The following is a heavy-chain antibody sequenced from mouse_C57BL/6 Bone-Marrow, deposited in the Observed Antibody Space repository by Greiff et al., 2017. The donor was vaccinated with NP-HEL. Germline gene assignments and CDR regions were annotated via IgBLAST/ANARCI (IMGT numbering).Heavy chain of an antibody. Sequence: QVQLQQPGAELVKPGASVKMSCKASGYTFTSYWITWVKQRPGQGLEWIGDIYPGSGSTNYTETFKSKATLTVDTSSSTAYMQLSSLTSEDSAVYYCARRKVYYGNYGLYYNAMDYWGQGTSVTVSS. V-gene: IGHV1-55*01. CDR2: IYPGSGST. CDR3: ARRKVYYGNYGLYYNAMDY. CDR1: GYTFTSYW. D-gene: IGHD2-1*01. J-gene: IGHJ4*01.